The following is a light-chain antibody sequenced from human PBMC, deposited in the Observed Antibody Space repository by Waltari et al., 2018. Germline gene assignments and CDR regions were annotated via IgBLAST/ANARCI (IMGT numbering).Light chain of an antibody. V-gene: IGKV1-39*01. J-gene: IGKJ4*01. Sequence: DIQMTQSPSSLSASIGDRVTITCRASQTIRSALNWYQQKAGKAPKFLIYAASSLQSGVPSRFSGSGSGTDFTLTINSLQPEDSATYDCQQSHSFPTFGGGTKVEIK. CDR3: QQSHSFPT. CDR2: AAS. CDR1: QTIRSA.